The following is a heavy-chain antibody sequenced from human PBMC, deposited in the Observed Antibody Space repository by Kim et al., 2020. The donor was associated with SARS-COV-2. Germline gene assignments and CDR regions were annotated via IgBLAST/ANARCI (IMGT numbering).Heavy chain of an antibody. Sequence: DTGYSPSFQGQVTISADKSISTAYLQWSSLKASDTAMYYCARSIAAGNDYWGQGTLVTVSS. V-gene: IGHV5-51*01. CDR2: DT. CDR3: ARSIAAGNDY. D-gene: IGHD6-13*01. J-gene: IGHJ4*02.